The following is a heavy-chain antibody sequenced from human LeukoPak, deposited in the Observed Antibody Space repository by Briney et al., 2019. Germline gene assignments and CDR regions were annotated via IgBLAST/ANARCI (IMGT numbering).Heavy chain of an antibody. CDR3: AASSTGSGYPYRSYYFDY. D-gene: IGHD5-12*01. CDR1: GGSFSGYY. V-gene: IGHV4-34*01. J-gene: IGHJ4*02. Sequence: SETLSLACAVYGGSFSGYYWSWIRQPPGKGLEWVGEINHSGSTNYNPSLKSRVTISVDTSKNQFSLKLSSVTAADTAVYYCAASSTGSGYPYRSYYFDYWGQGTLVTVSS. CDR2: INHSGST.